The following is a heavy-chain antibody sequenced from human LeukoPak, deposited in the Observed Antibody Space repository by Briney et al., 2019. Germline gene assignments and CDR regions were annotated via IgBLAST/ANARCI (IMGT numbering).Heavy chain of an antibody. J-gene: IGHJ4*02. Sequence: ASVKVSCKASGYTFTSYGISWVRQAPGRGLEWMGWISAYNGNTNYAQKLQGRVTMTTDTSTSTAYMELRSLRSDDTAVYYCARATDVDTAMVIGYWGQGTLVTVSS. V-gene: IGHV1-18*01. CDR1: GYTFTSYG. CDR3: ARATDVDTAMVIGY. D-gene: IGHD5-18*01. CDR2: ISAYNGNT.